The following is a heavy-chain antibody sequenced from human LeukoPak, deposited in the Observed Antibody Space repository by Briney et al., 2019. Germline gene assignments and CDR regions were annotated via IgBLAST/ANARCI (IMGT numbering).Heavy chain of an antibody. CDR1: GFTFSSYA. J-gene: IGHJ4*02. CDR2: ISGSGGST. V-gene: IGHV3-23*01. CDR3: AKANDFWSGYEFDY. D-gene: IGHD3-3*01. Sequence: GGSLRLSCAASGFTFSSYAMSWVRQTPGKGLEWVSAISGSGGSTYYADSVKGRSTISRDNSKNTLFLQMNSLRAEDTAVYYCAKANDFWSGYEFDYWGQGTLVTVSS.